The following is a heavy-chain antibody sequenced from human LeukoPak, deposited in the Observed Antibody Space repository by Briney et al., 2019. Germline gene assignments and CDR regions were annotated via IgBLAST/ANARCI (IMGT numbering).Heavy chain of an antibody. CDR1: GYTFISYY. Sequence: ASVKVSCKASGYTFISYYVHWVRQAPGQGLEWMGWINSKSGGTNYAQKFQGRVAMTRDTSISTAYMELSRLRSEHTAVYYCATELRPYSGEDAFDIWGQGTMVTVSS. CDR2: INSKSGGT. V-gene: IGHV1-2*02. J-gene: IGHJ3*02. D-gene: IGHD1-26*01. CDR3: ATELRPYSGEDAFDI.